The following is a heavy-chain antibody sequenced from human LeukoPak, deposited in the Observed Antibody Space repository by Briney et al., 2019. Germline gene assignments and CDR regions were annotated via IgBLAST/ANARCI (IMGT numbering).Heavy chain of an antibody. CDR1: GFIFSDYY. J-gene: IGHJ6*03. CDR2: IKQDGSAK. V-gene: IGHV3-7*01. CDR3: ARAAEANLLLFSYYMDV. Sequence: GGSLRLSCAASGFIFSDYYMSWIRQAPGKGLEWVANIKQDGSAKYYVDSVKGRFTISRDNAEDSLYLQMNSLRAEDTAVYYCARAAEANLLLFSYYMDVWGKGTTVTVSS. D-gene: IGHD2/OR15-2a*01.